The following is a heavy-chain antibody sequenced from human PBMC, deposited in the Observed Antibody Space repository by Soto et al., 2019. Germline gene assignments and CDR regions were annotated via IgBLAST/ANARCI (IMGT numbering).Heavy chain of an antibody. CDR1: GYTFTSYY. Sequence: ASVKVSCKASGYTFTSYYINWVRQATGQGLEWMGWMNPNSGNTGYAQKFQGRVTMTRNTSISTAYMELSSLRSEDTAVYYCARERSAAXTGWFDPWGQGTLVTVSS. D-gene: IGHD6-13*01. V-gene: IGHV1-8*01. CDR2: MNPNSGNT. CDR3: ARERSAAXTGWFDP. J-gene: IGHJ5*02.